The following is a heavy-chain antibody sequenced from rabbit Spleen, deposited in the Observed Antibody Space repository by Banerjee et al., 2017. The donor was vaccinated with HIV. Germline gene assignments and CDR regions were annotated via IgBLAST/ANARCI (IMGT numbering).Heavy chain of an antibody. CDR3: VREAGYAGYGFTL. V-gene: IGHV1S45*01. D-gene: IGHD7-1*01. J-gene: IGHJ4*01. Sequence: QEQLEESGGDLVKPEGSLTLTCTASGFSFSSSYWACWVRRAPGKGLEWVTCISHNGGSGGTWYASWAKGRFTISRDNAQNTVFLQMTSLPVADTATYFCVREAGYAGYGFTLWGPGTLVTVS. CDR1: GFSFSSSYW. CDR2: ISHNGGSGGT.